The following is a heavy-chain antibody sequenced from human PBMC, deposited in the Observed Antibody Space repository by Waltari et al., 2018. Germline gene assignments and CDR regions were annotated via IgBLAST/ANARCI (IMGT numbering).Heavy chain of an antibody. Sequence: QVQLQQWGAGLLKPSETLSLTCAVYGGSFSGCYWSWIRQPPGKGLEWIGEIKHSGRTNYNPSLRSRVTLSVETSKNQFSLKLSAVTAADTAVYYCARSYYYYMDVWGKGTTVTVSS. V-gene: IGHV4-34*01. J-gene: IGHJ6*03. CDR1: GGSFSGCY. CDR3: ARSYYYYMDV. CDR2: IKHSGRT.